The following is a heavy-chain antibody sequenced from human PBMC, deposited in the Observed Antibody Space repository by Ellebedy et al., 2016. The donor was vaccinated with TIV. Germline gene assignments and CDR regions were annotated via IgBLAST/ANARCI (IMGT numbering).Heavy chain of an antibody. Sequence: SETLSLTXTVSGGSMNNDCWSWIRQPPGKGLEWVGYVCHSGSPNNNPSLKSRLTMSLDTSKNQFSLKLSSVTAADTAVYYCARESGVGCSGTACHTKLDYWGQGTLVTVSS. D-gene: IGHD2-2*02. V-gene: IGHV4-59*01. CDR3: ARESGVGCSGTACHTKLDY. CDR1: GGSMNNDC. J-gene: IGHJ4*02. CDR2: VCHSGSP.